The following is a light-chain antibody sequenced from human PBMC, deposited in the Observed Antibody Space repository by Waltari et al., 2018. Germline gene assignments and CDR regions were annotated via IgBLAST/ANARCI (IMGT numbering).Light chain of an antibody. CDR1: SSDVGGYNY. Sequence: QSALTQPPSASGSPGQSVTISCPGTSSDVGGYNYVSWDQQHPGKAPKLMIYEVNKRPSGVPDRFSGSKSGNTASLTVSGLQTEDEADYYCSSYAGSNNLLFGGGTKLTVL. CDR3: SSYAGSNNLL. V-gene: IGLV2-8*01. J-gene: IGLJ2*01. CDR2: EVN.